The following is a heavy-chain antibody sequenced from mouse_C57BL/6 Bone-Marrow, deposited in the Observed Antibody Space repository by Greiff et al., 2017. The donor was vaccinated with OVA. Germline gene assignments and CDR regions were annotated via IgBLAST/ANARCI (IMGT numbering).Heavy chain of an antibody. CDR3: ARKDGSWYFDV. J-gene: IGHJ1*03. CDR2: IYPRSGNT. D-gene: IGHD1-1*01. CDR1: GYTFTSYG. V-gene: IGHV1-81*01. Sequence: QVQLQQSGAELARPGASVKLPCKASGYTFTSYGISWVKQRTGQGLEWIGEIYPRSGNTYYNEKFKGKATLTADKSSSTAYMELRSLTSEDSAVYFCARKDGSWYFDVWGTGTTVTVSS.